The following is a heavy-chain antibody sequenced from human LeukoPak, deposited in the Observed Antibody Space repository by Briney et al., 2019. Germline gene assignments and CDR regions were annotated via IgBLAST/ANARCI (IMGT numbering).Heavy chain of an antibody. CDR3: ARDKFGGSSSLIDY. J-gene: IGHJ4*02. D-gene: IGHD6-13*01. CDR1: GFTFSSYW. Sequence: GGSLRLSCVASGFTFSSYWMHWVRQAPGKGLEWVAVIWYDGSNKFYADSVKGRFTISRDNSKNTLYLQMNSLRVEDTAVYYCARDKFGGSSSLIDYWGQGTLVTVSS. CDR2: IWYDGSNK. V-gene: IGHV3-33*08.